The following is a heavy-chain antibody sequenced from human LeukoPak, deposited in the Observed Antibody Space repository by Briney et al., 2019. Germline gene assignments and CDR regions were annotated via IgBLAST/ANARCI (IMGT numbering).Heavy chain of an antibody. CDR3: ERKYLGKSDNWYFYFYGLDV. J-gene: IGHJ6*02. V-gene: IGHV1-2*04. CDR1: GYTCTVYS. CDR2: INPKSDVT. Sequence: GASVEVLCKASGYTCTVYSIDCVRQVPGQGVDSLGPINPKSDVTTYEQKLRGWVTMSRDTSLSSGYMELASLTSDDSAIYFCERKYLGKSDNWYFYFYGLDVWGQGTAVTVSS. D-gene: IGHD5-24*01.